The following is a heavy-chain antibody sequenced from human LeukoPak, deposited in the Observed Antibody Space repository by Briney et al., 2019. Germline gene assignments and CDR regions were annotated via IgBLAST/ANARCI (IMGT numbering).Heavy chain of an antibody. CDR2: FDPEDGET. CDR1: GYTLTDVS. Sequence: ASVRVSCKVSGYTLTDVSIHWVRQAPGKGLEWMGGFDPEDGETIYTQKFQGRVTTTEDTSTDTAYTELSSLRSDDTAVYYCATGVRMDNWDDEYLGFPTYFDFWGQGTLVTVSS. D-gene: IGHD1-1*01. CDR3: ATGVRMDNWDDEYLGFPTYFDF. J-gene: IGHJ4*02. V-gene: IGHV1-24*01.